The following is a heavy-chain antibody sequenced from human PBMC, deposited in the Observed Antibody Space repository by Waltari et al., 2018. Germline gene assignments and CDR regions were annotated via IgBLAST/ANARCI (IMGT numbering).Heavy chain of an antibody. CDR1: RFSLSTNW. V-gene: IGHV3-7*01. CDR2: IKEDGSEK. J-gene: IGHJ4*02. Sequence: EVQLVESGGGLVQPGGSLRLSCAPSRFSLSTNWMSWARQAPGKGPEWVASIKEDGSEKYYVDSVKGRFTISRDNAKNSLYLQMNSLRAEDTAVYYCARAYDWGQGTLVTVSS. D-gene: IGHD2-8*01. CDR3: ARAYD.